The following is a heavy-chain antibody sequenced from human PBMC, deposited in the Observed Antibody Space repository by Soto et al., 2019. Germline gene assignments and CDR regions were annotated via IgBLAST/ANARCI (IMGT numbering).Heavy chain of an antibody. J-gene: IGHJ4*02. CDR1: GESRSTVAHY. Sequence: SSENLSLTCSVSGESRSTVAHYCTWIRQTPGKGLEWIGSIYHTGSTYYSKSLRSRLTMSVDTSKSQFSLRLSSVTAADTAVYYCARATGTLRSRNCDYWGQGSLVT. CDR2: IYHTGST. CDR3: ARATGTLRSRNCDY. D-gene: IGHD1-1*01. V-gene: IGHV4-31*03.